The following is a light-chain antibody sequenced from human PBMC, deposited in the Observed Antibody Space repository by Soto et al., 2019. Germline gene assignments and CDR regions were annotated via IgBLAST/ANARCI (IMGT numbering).Light chain of an antibody. CDR2: GAS. CDR1: QSVSSSY. V-gene: IGKV3-20*01. Sequence: EIVLTQSPGTLSLSPEERATHSCRASQSVSSSYLAWYQQKPGQAPRLLIYGASSRATGIPDRFSGSGSGTDFTLTISRLEPEDFAVYYCQQYGSSPWTFGQGTKVEIK. J-gene: IGKJ1*01. CDR3: QQYGSSPWT.